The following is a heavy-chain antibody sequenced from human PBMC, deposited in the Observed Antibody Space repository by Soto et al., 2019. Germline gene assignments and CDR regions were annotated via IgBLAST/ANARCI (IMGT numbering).Heavy chain of an antibody. V-gene: IGHV1-18*04. D-gene: IGHD1-1*01. CDR3: ARDRGRYQQHDY. Sequence: ASVKVSCKASGYTYTGYGISWVRQAPGQGLEWMGWISAYNGNTNYAQKLQGRVTMTTDTSTSTAYMELRSLRSDDTAVYYCARDRGRYQQHDYWGQGTLVTVSS. CDR1: GYTYTGYG. CDR2: ISAYNGNT. J-gene: IGHJ4*02.